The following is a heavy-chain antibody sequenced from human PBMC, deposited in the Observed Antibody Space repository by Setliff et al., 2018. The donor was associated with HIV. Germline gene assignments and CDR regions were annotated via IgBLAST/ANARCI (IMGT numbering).Heavy chain of an antibody. CDR2: FYYSGST. D-gene: IGHD3-16*01. J-gene: IGHJ3*01. Sequence: PSETLSLTCTVSGVSFGSSDYYRAWIRQPPGKGLEWIGSFYYSGSTYYNPSLKSRVTISVDTSKNQFSLRLSSVTAADTAVYYCARWGEPAQKAFDLWGQGTMVTVSS. CDR1: GVSFGSSDYY. CDR3: ARWGEPAQKAFDL. V-gene: IGHV4-39*01.